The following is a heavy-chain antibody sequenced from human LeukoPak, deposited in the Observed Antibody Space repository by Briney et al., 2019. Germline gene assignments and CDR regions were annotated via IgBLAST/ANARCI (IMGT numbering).Heavy chain of an antibody. J-gene: IGHJ4*02. CDR1: GGSISSGSYY. V-gene: IGHV4-61*02. Sequence: SETLSLTCTVSGGSISSGSYYWSWIRQPAGKGLEWIGRIYTSGSTNYNPSLKSRVTISVDTSKNQFSLKLSSVTAADTAVYYCARGLVASSSWLSELFDYWGQGTLVTVSS. D-gene: IGHD6-13*01. CDR2: IYTSGST. CDR3: ARGLVASSSWLSELFDY.